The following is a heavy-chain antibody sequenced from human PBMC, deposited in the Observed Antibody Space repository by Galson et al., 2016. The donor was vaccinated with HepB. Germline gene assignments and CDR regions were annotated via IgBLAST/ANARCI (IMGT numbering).Heavy chain of an antibody. Sequence: SLRLSCAASGFTFTNYGMNWVRQAPGKGLQWVSIISYDGSDKYYADSVKGRFTISRDNSRNIMYLQMNSLRPEDTAVYYCAREGGGCGGGSCFPTYGLDVWGQGTTVTVSS. CDR2: ISYDGSDK. J-gene: IGHJ6*02. CDR3: AREGGGCGGGSCFPTYGLDV. CDR1: GFTFTNYG. D-gene: IGHD2-15*01. V-gene: IGHV3-30*03.